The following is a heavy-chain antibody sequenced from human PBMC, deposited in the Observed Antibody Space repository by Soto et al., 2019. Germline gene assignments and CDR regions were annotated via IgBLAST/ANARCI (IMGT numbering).Heavy chain of an antibody. V-gene: IGHV3-30*03. Sequence: QVQLVESGGGVVQPGRSLRLSCAASGFTFSSYGMQWVRQSPGEGPEWVAIVANDGSNQYYAESVKGRFTISRDNSKTTVFLEMDGLRPEDTAVYYCARSSGGSSWYPPDYWGQGTLVTVSS. J-gene: IGHJ4*02. CDR3: ARSSGGSSWYPPDY. D-gene: IGHD6-13*01. CDR1: GFTFSSYG. CDR2: VANDGSNQ.